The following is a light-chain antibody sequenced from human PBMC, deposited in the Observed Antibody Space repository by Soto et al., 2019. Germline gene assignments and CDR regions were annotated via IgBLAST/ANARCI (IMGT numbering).Light chain of an antibody. V-gene: IGLV7-46*01. CDR2: DTR. CDR3: LLYYGGAVV. Sequence: QAVVTQEPSLTVSPGGTVTLTCGSSTGAVTSGHYPYWFQQKPGQAPRALIYDTRNKHSWTPARFSGSLLGGNAALTRSGAQPEDEADYYCLLYYGGAVVFGGGTKLTVL. J-gene: IGLJ3*02. CDR1: TGAVTSGHY.